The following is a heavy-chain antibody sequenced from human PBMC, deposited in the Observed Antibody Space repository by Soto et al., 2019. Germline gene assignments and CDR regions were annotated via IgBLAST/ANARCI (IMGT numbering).Heavy chain of an antibody. CDR3: ARGWIVGATDYYYGMDV. Sequence: QVQLVQSGAEVKKPGSSVKVSCKASGGTFSSYAISWVRQAPGQGLEWMGGIIPIFGTANYAQKFQGRVTITADKSTSTAYMELSSLRSEDTAVYYCARGWIVGATDYYYGMDVWGQGTTVTVSS. J-gene: IGHJ6*02. D-gene: IGHD1-26*01. CDR2: IIPIFGTA. CDR1: GGTFSSYA. V-gene: IGHV1-69*06.